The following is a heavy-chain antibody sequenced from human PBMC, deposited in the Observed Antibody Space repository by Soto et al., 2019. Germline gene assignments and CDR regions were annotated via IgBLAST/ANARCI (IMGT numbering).Heavy chain of an antibody. V-gene: IGHV1-69*08. CDR3: ARNGTYRSSLSHYSGMDV. CDR2: IVPMLGTP. Sequence: LLKVYGKASGRSLSNYIMNWGRQTPGQGLEWMGWIVPMLGTPTYAEKFKGRVRISATGSTSTTYMELTSLRSEDTAIYYCARNGTYRSSLSHYSGMDVWGQGPTVTVSS. J-gene: IGHJ6*02. D-gene: IGHD1-7*01. CDR1: GRSLSNYI.